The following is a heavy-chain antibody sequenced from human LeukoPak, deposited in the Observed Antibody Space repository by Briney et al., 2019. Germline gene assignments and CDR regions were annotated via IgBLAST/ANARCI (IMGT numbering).Heavy chain of an antibody. CDR1: GFTFSTYW. CDR3: ASSPGSLGNFDI. V-gene: IGHV3-74*01. Sequence: PGGSLRLSCAASGFTFSTYWMHWVRQAPGKGLVWVSRIYNDESSINYADSVKGRFTISRDNAKNTLCLQMNSLRAEDTAVYFCASSPGSLGNFDIWGQGTMVTVSS. J-gene: IGHJ3*02. D-gene: IGHD3-16*01. CDR2: IYNDESSI.